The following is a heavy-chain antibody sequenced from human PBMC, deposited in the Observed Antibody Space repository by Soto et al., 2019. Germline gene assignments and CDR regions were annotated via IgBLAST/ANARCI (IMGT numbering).Heavy chain of an antibody. CDR1: GFTFSNAW. CDR3: TTGGDSGDFGPFEI. Sequence: EVQLVESGGGSVKPGGPLRLSCAASGFTFSNAWMTWVRQAPGKGLEWVGRIKSKTDGGTTDYAAPVNGRFTISRDDSKNTLYLQMNSLKTEDTAVYYCTTGGDSGDFGPFEIWGQGTVVTVSS. J-gene: IGHJ3*02. D-gene: IGHD4-17*01. CDR2: IKSKTDGGTT. V-gene: IGHV3-15*07.